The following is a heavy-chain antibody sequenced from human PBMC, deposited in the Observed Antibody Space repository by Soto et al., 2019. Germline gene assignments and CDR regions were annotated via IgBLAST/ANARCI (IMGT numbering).Heavy chain of an antibody. CDR1: GYTFTSYG. J-gene: IGHJ6*03. CDR2: ISAYNVNT. D-gene: IGHD1-1*01. Sequence: QVQLVQSGAEVKKPGASVKVSCKASGYTFTSYGISWVRQAPVQGIEWMGWISAYNVNTNYAQKQQGRVTMTTDTSTSTAYMEMRSLRSDDTAVYYCARDLENLYYYYYMDVWGKGTTVNVSS. CDR3: ARDLENLYYYYYMDV. V-gene: IGHV1-18*01.